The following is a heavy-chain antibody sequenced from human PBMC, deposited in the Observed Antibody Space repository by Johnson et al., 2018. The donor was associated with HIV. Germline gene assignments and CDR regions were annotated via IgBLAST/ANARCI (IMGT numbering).Heavy chain of an antibody. CDR2: ISYDGSNK. V-gene: IGHV3-30*19. CDR1: EFTFSDYY. D-gene: IGHD3-9*01. J-gene: IGHJ3*02. CDR3: ASPEAPYYDILTGYYAAFDI. Sequence: QVQLVESGGGVVQPGGSLRLSCAASEFTFSDYYMTWIRQAPGKGLEWVAVISYDGSNKYYADSVNGRFTISRDHSKNTLYLQMNGLRAEDTAVYYCASPEAPYYDILTGYYAAFDIWGQGTMVTVSS.